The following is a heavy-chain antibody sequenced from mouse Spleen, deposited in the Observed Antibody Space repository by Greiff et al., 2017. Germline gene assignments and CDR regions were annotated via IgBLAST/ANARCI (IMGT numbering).Heavy chain of an antibody. Sequence: QVQLQQPGAELVKPGASVKLSCKASGYTFTSYWMHWVKQRPGRGLEWIGRIDPNSGGTKYNEKFKSKATLTVDKPSSTAYMQLSSLTSEDSAVYYCARDSDYYGSSYWFAYWGQGTLVTVSA. CDR1: GYTFTSYW. CDR2: IDPNSGGT. D-gene: IGHD1-1*01. J-gene: IGHJ3*01. V-gene: IGHV1-72*01. CDR3: ARDSDYYGSSYWFAY.